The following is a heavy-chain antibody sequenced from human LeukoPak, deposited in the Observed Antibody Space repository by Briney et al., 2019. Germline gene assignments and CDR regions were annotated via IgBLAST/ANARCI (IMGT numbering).Heavy chain of an antibody. J-gene: IGHJ4*02. CDR1: GFTFSNAW. D-gene: IGHD2-2*01. Sequence: PGGSLRLSCAASGFTFSNAWMSWIRQPPGKGLEWIGEINHSGSTNYNPSLKSRVTISVDTSKNQFSLKLSSVTAADTAVYYCAYAGLGSNIGFDYWGQGTLVTVSS. CDR2: INHSGST. V-gene: IGHV4-34*08. CDR3: AYAGLGSNIGFDY.